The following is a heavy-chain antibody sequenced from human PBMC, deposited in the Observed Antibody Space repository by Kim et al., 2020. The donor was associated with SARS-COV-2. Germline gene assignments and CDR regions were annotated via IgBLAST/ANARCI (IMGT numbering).Heavy chain of an antibody. J-gene: IGHJ6*02. V-gene: IGHV1-24*01. CDR3: AKAVFSGYYYYGMDV. D-gene: IGHD3-10*02. Sequence: KFQGRVTTTEDTSTDTAYMELSSLRSEDTAVYYCAKAVFSGYYYYGMDVWGQGTTVTVSS.